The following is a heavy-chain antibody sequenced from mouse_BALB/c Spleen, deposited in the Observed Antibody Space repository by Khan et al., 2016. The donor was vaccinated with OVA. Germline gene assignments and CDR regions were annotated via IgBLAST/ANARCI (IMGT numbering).Heavy chain of an antibody. CDR2: MLSDGSA. CDR3: ARQPYYHYNVMDY. J-gene: IGHJ4*01. CDR1: GFSLTNYG. Sequence: QVQLKESGPGLVAPSQSLSITCTISGFSLTNYGVHWVRQPPGKGLEWLVLMLSDGSATYNSALKSRLTISMDNPNSHAFLKMHSLQTDDTAMYFGARQPYYHYNVMDYWGQGTSVTVSS. D-gene: IGHD2-10*01. V-gene: IGHV2-6-1*01.